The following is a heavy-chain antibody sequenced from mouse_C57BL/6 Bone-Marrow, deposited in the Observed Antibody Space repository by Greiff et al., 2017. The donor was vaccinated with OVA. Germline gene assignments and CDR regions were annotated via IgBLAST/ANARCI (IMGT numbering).Heavy chain of an antibody. Sequence: DVKLVESGGGLVKPGGSLKLSCAASGFTFSDYGMHWVRQAPEKGLEWVAYISSGSSTIYYADTVKGRFTISRDNAKNTLFLQMTSLRSEDTAMYYCARNYDCRYFDVWGTGTTVTVSS. V-gene: IGHV5-17*01. CDR2: ISSGSSTI. D-gene: IGHD2-4*01. J-gene: IGHJ1*03. CDR1: GFTFSDYG. CDR3: ARNYDCRYFDV.